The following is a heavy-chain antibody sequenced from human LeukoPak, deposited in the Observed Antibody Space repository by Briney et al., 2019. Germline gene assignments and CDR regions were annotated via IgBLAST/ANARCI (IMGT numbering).Heavy chain of an antibody. Sequence: PGGSLRLSCAASAFTFSRYGMHWVRQAPPKGLEWVALIRSDGNNKYYADSVKGRFTISRDNSKNTLSLQMNSLRTEDTAVYYCAKDRYGSGSDTPWGQGTLVTVSS. CDR2: IRSDGNNK. CDR1: AFTFSRYG. V-gene: IGHV3-30*02. D-gene: IGHD3-10*01. J-gene: IGHJ5*02. CDR3: AKDRYGSGSDTP.